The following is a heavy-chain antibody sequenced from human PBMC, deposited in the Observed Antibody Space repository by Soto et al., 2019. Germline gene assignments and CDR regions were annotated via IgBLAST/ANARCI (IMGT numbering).Heavy chain of an antibody. J-gene: IGHJ6*02. D-gene: IGHD3-22*01. V-gene: IGHV1-2*02. Sequence: VASVKVSCKASGYSLRSSYIHCVRQAPGQGLEWLGWINPNSSGTVYAQKFQGRVTMTRDTSLTTVYMQLNRLTGDDTAVYYCARDLIVDGPDNYAMDVWGQGTTVTVSS. CDR1: GYSLRSSY. CDR2: INPNSSGT. CDR3: ARDLIVDGPDNYAMDV.